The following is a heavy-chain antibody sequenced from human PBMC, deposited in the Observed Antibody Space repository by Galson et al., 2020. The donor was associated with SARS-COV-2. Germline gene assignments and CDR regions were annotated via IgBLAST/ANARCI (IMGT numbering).Heavy chain of an antibody. V-gene: IGHV4-30-2*01. J-gene: IGHJ3*02. Sequence: SETLSLTCAVSGTSISSGSYSWNWIRQPPGKGLEWIVYISHSGGTYYNPSLKSRVTISGDRSKNQFSLRLSSVTAADTAVYYCARLHYGEYAPEAFDIWGPGTRVT. CDR3: ARLHYGEYAPEAFDI. D-gene: IGHD4-17*01. CDR2: ISHSGGT. CDR1: GTSISSGSYS.